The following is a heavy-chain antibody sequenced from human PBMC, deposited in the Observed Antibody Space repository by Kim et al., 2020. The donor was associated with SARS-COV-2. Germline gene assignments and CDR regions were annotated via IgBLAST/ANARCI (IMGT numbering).Heavy chain of an antibody. V-gene: IGHV4-4*02. Sequence: SETLSLTCAVSGGSISSSNWWSWVRQPPGKGLEWIGEIYHSGSTNYNPSLKSRVTISVDKSKNQFSLKLSSVTAADTAVYYCAREDTMVRGVMVDPWGQGTLVTVSS. J-gene: IGHJ5*02. CDR1: GGSISSSNW. CDR3: AREDTMVRGVMVDP. CDR2: IYHSGST. D-gene: IGHD3-10*01.